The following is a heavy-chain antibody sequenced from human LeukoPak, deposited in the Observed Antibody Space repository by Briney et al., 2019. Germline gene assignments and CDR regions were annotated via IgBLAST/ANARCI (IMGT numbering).Heavy chain of an antibody. V-gene: IGHV4-31*03. Sequence: SETLSLTCTVSGGSISSGGYYWSWIRQHPGKGLEWIGYIYYSGSTYYNPSLKSRVTISVDTSKNQFSLKLSSVTAADTAVYYCARSTVTKPYFDYWGQGTLVTVSS. D-gene: IGHD4-17*01. CDR3: ARSTVTKPYFDY. CDR1: GGSISSGGYY. J-gene: IGHJ4*02. CDR2: IYYSGST.